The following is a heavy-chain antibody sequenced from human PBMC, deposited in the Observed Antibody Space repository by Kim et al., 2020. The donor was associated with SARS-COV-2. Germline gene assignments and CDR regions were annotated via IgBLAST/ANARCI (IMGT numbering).Heavy chain of an antibody. J-gene: IGHJ6*02. CDR1: GGSISSGGYS. CDR2: IYYSGST. V-gene: IGHV4-30-2*01. Sequence: SETLSLTCAVSGGSISSGGYSWSWIRQPPGKGLEWIGYIYYSGSTYYNPSLKNRVPISVDRSKNQFSLKLSSVTAADTAVYYCARGYGSGSPYGMDVWGQGTTVTVSS. CDR3: ARGYGSGSPYGMDV. D-gene: IGHD3-10*01.